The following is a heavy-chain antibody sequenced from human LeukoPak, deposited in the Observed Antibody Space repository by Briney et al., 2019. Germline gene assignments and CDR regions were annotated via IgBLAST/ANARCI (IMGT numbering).Heavy chain of an antibody. V-gene: IGHV4-34*01. J-gene: IGHJ2*01. CDR3: ARGVRPDFPLL. Sequence: SETLSLTCAVYGGSFSGYYWSWIRQPPGKGLEWIGEINHSGSTNYNPSLKSRVTISVDTSKNQFSLKLSSVTAADTAVYYCARGVRPDFPLLWGRGTLVTVSS. CDR1: GGSFSGYY. CDR2: INHSGST.